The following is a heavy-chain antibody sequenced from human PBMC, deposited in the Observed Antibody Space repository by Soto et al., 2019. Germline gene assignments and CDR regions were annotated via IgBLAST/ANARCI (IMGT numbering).Heavy chain of an antibody. CDR3: ASKSSSSGFDY. Sequence: ASVKVSCKASGYTFTSYGISWVRQAPGQGLEWMGWISAYNGNTNYAQKLQGRVTMTTDTSTSTAYRELRSLRSDDTAVYYCASKSSSSGFDYWGQGTLVTVSS. V-gene: IGHV1-18*01. CDR1: GYTFTSYG. CDR2: ISAYNGNT. D-gene: IGHD6-6*01. J-gene: IGHJ4*02.